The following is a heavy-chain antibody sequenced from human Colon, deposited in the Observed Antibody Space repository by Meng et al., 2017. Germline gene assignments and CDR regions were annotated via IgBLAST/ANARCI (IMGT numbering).Heavy chain of an antibody. Sequence: GESLKISCAASGFTFSMYWIYWVRQVPGKGLVWVSRVNGDGSTTNYADFVKDRFTISRDNAENIVYLQMNSLRAEDSAVYYCARVSDSYGADVWGQGTTVTVSS. CDR3: ARVSDSYGADV. CDR2: VNGDGSTT. V-gene: IGHV3-74*01. J-gene: IGHJ6*02. CDR1: GFTFSMYW.